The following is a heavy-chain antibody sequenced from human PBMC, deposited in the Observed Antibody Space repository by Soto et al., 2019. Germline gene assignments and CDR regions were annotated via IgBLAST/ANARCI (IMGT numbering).Heavy chain of an antibody. V-gene: IGHV1-18*01. J-gene: IGHJ5*02. CDR2: ISAYNGNT. D-gene: IGHD4-4*01. CDR1: GYTFTSYG. CDR3: ARESLMTVTTYSGLFDP. Sequence: QVQLVQSGAEVKKPGASVKVSCKSSGYTFTSYGISWVRQAPGQGLEWMGCISAYNGNTNYAQKLQGSVTMTTDTSTSTAYMELRSLRSDDTAVYYCARESLMTVTTYSGLFDPWVQGTLVTVSS.